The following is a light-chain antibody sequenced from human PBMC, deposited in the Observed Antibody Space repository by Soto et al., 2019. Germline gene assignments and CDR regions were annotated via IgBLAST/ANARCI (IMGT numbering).Light chain of an antibody. V-gene: IGKV1-33*01. J-gene: IGKJ2*01. CDR1: PAIPNS. CDR3: QYDDNRPTDT. Sequence: IQMTQSPSSLSASVGDSVTITCPTSPAIPNSLQWYPHHPGKVPTLLIHGVSYLAAGAPSRFRGGGSGTHFTLTITSLEPEDFATYYCQYDDNRPTDTFGPGTKLEI. CDR2: GVS.